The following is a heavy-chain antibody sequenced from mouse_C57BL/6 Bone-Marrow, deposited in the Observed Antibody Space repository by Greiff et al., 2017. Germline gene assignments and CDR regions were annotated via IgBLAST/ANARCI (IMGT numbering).Heavy chain of an antibody. D-gene: IGHD2-3*01. Sequence: QVQLQQPGAELVKPGASVKLSCKASGYTFTSYWMHWVKQRPGRGLAWMGRIDPNSGGTKYNEKFKSKATLTVDKPSSTAFMQLSSLTSEDSAVYYCARSRDDGYYPDWGQGTTLTVSS. J-gene: IGHJ2*01. CDR3: ARSRDDGYYPD. CDR1: GYTFTSYW. CDR2: IDPNSGGT. V-gene: IGHV1-72*01.